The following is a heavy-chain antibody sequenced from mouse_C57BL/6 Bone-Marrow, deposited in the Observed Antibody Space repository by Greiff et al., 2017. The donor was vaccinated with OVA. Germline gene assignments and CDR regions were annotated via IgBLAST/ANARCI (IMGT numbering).Heavy chain of an antibody. CDR3: ARNWGLLWFAY. CDR2: IWSGGST. CDR1: GFSLTSYG. J-gene: IGHJ3*01. V-gene: IGHV2-2*01. Sequence: QVQLQQSGPGLVQPSQSLSITCTVSGFSLTSYGVHWVRQSPGKGLEWLGVIWSGGSTDYNAAFISRLSISKDNSKSQVFFKMNSLQADDTAIYYCARNWGLLWFAYWGQGTLVTVSA. D-gene: IGHD2-3*01.